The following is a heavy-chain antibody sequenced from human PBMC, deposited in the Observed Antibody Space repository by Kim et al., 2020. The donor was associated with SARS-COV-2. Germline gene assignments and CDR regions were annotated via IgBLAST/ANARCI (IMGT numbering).Heavy chain of an antibody. Sequence: GGSLRLSCAASGFTFSSYSLHWVRQAPGKGLEWVSSISRDSAYIYYADSVRGRFTISRDNAQSSLYLQMNSLRAEDTALYYCTSELGGGPHDYRGQGTLVTVSS. CDR3: TSELGGGPHDY. D-gene: IGHD7-27*01. V-gene: IGHV3-21*06. CDR1: GFTFSSYS. CDR2: ISRDSAYI. J-gene: IGHJ4*02.